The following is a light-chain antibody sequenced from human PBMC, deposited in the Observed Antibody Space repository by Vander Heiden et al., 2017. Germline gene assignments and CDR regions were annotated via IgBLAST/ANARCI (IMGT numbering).Light chain of an antibody. CDR2: GAS. Sequence: IVLTQSQGTLSLSPGERATLSCRASQSVSSSYLAWYQQKPGQAPRLLIYGASSRATGIPDGFSGSGSRTDFTLTISRLEPEDFAVYYCLQDASSPWTFGQGTRVEIK. CDR3: LQDASSPWT. J-gene: IGKJ1*01. V-gene: IGKV3-20*01. CDR1: QSVSSSY.